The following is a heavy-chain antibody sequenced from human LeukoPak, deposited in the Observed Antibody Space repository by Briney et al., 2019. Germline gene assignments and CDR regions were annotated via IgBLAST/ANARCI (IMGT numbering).Heavy chain of an antibody. J-gene: IGHJ3*02. CDR3: MVVTNAFDI. CDR1: GFTFSSYS. CDR2: ISSSSSTI. D-gene: IGHD5-12*01. Sequence: PGGSLRLSCVASGFTFSSYSMNWVRQAPGKGLEWVSYISSSSSTIYYADSVKGRFTISRDNAKNSLYLQMNSLRAEDTAVYYCMVVTNAFDIWGQGTMVTVSS. V-gene: IGHV3-48*04.